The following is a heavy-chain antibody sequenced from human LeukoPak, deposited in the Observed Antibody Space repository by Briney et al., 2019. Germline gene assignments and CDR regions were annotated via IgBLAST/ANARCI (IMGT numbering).Heavy chain of an antibody. CDR1: GFTFSDYS. CDR3: VRERYRRGYCFGY. CDR2: ISSGSTYI. J-gene: IGHJ4*02. V-gene: IGHV3-21*01. D-gene: IGHD1-1*01. Sequence: PGGSLRLSCAASGFTFSDYSMTWVRQAPGKGLEWVSSISSGSTYISYADSVKGRFTISRDNAENSLYLQLKSLRAEDTAVYFCVRERYRRGYCFGYWGQGTLVTVSS.